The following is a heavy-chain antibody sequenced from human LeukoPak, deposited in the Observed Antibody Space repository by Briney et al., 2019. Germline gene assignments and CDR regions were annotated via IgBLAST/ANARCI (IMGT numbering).Heavy chain of an antibody. CDR2: INPNSGGT. CDR1: GYTFTGYY. CDR3: ARASFGEMATTAYYYGMDV. D-gene: IGHD5-24*01. V-gene: IGHV1-2*04. Sequence: ASVKVSCKASGYTFTGYYMHWVRRAPGQGLEWMGWINPNSGGTNYAQKFQGWVTMTRDTSISTAYMELSRLRSDDTAVYYCARASFGEMATTAYYYGMDVWGQGTTVTVSS. J-gene: IGHJ6*02.